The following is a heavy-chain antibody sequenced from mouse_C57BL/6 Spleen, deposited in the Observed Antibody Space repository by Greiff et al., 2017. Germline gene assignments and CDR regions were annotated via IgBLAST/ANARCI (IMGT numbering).Heavy chain of an antibody. CDR2: IYPRSGNT. CDR1: GYTFTSYG. V-gene: IGHV1-81*01. Sequence: QVQLQQSGAELARPGASVKLSCKASGYTFTSYGISWVKQRTGQGLEWIGEIYPRSGNTYYNEKFKGKATLTADKSSSTAYMGLRSLTSEDSAVYFCARSSAQARGYFDYWGQGTTLTVSS. CDR3: ARSSAQARGYFDY. D-gene: IGHD3-2*02. J-gene: IGHJ2*01.